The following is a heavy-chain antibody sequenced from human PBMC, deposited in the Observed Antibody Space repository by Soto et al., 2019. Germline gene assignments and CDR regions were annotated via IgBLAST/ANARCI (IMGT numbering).Heavy chain of an antibody. CDR1: GYTFTSYD. J-gene: IGHJ5*02. V-gene: IGHV1-8*01. CDR3: ARDRGLRYFDRDGGWFDP. D-gene: IGHD3-9*01. CDR2: MNPNSGNT. Sequence: QVQLVQSGAEVKKPGASVKVSCKASGYTFTSYDINWVRQATGQGLEWMGWMNPNSGNTGYAQKFQGRVTMTRNTSISTAYMELSSLRSEDTAVYYCARDRGLRYFDRDGGWFDPWGQGTLVTVSS.